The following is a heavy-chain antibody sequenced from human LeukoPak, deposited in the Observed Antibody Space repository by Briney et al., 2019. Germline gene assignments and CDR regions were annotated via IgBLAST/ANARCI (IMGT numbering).Heavy chain of an antibody. D-gene: IGHD6-13*01. CDR3: ARHKSSSQLGGFDY. CDR1: GGSISSSNW. CDR2: IYHSGST. J-gene: IGHJ4*02. V-gene: IGHV4-4*02. Sequence: SGTLSLTCAVSGGSISSSNWWSWVRQPPGKGLEWIGEIYHSGSTNYNPSLKSRVTISVDTSKNQFSLKLSSVTAADTAVYYCARHKSSSQLGGFDYWGQGTLVTVSS.